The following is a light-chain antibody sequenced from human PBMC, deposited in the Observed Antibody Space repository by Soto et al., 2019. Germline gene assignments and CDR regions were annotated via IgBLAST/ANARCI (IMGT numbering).Light chain of an antibody. CDR1: QGISSY. Sequence: VVQVPQSPSLLSASTGDRVTASLRMSQGISSYLAWYQQKPGKAPELLIDAASTLQSGVPSRFSGSGSGTEFTLIISSLQPDHSAPYIGQQYKSYSTFGQGTKVDTK. CDR2: AAS. J-gene: IGKJ1*01. CDR3: QQYKSYST. V-gene: IGKV1D-8*03.